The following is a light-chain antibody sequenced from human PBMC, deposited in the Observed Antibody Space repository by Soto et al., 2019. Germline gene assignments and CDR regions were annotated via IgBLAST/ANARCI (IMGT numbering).Light chain of an antibody. CDR3: CSYAGSTTWV. CDR2: EVN. Sequence: QSALTQPASVSASPGQSITISCTGTSSDIGNYNYVSWYQLHPGKAPKLMIYEVNNRPSGVSNRFSGSKSGNTASLTISGLQAEDEADYYCCSYAGSTTWVFGGGTKLTVL. V-gene: IGLV2-23*02. J-gene: IGLJ3*02. CDR1: SSDIGNYNY.